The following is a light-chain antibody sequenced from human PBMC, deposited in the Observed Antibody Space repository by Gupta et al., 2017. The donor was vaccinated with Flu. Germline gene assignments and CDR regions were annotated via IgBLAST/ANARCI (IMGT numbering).Light chain of an antibody. Sequence: EIVMTQSPATLSVSPGERATLSCRASQSVSSNLAWYQQKPCQAPRLLIYGSSTRATGIPARFSGSGSGTEFTLTISSLQSEDFAVYYWQQYNNWPRRTFGQGTKVEIK. CDR3: QQYNNWPRRT. J-gene: IGKJ1*01. CDR1: QSVSSN. V-gene: IGKV3-15*01. CDR2: GSS.